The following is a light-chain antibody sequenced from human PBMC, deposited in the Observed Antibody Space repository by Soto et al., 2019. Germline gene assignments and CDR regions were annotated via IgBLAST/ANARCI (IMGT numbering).Light chain of an antibody. CDR3: QQSYSSPAT. CDR1: QSISSF. CDR2: AAF. Sequence: DIQMTQSPSSLSASVGDRVTIICRGSQSISSFLNWYQQKPGKAPKLLIFAAFSLQSGVPSRFSGSGSGTAFTLTIGSLQPEDFATYYCQQSYSSPATFGGGTKVEIK. J-gene: IGKJ4*01. V-gene: IGKV1-39*01.